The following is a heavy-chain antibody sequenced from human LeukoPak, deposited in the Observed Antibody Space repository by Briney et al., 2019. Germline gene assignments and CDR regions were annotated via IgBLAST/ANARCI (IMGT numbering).Heavy chain of an antibody. CDR3: ARDQGGSCINDY. CDR1: GFTFSSYS. CDR2: ISSSGSYI. Sequence: PGGSLRLSCAASGFTFSSYSMNWVRQAPGKGLEWVSSISSSGSYIYYADSVKGRFTISRDNAKNSLYLQMNSLRAEDTAVYYCARDQGGSCINDYWGQGTLVTVSS. J-gene: IGHJ4*02. D-gene: IGHD2-15*01. V-gene: IGHV3-21*01.